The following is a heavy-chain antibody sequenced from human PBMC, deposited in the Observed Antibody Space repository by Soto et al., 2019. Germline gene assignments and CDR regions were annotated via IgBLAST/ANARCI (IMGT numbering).Heavy chain of an antibody. Sequence: GGSLRLSCAASGFTFSSYSMNWVRQAPGKGLEWVSYISSSSSTIYYADSVKGRFTISRENSKNTLYLQMNSLRAEDAAVYYCAKDLVGSNADYYDYWGQGTLVTVSS. CDR3: AKDLVGSNADYYDY. V-gene: IGHV3-48*01. CDR2: ISSSSSTI. CDR1: GFTFSSYS. J-gene: IGHJ4*02. D-gene: IGHD2-15*01.